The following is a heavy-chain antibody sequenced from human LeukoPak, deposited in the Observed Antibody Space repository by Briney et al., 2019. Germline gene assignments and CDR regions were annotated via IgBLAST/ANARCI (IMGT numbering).Heavy chain of an antibody. J-gene: IGHJ6*02. CDR1: GFTFSSYS. CDR3: VRDSSGWYNGYYGMDV. Sequence: PGGSLRLSCAASGFTFSSYSMNWVRQAPGKGLEWVSSISSSSSYIYYADSVKGRFTISRDNAKNSLYLQMNSLRAEDTAVYYCVRDSSGWYNGYYGMDVWGQGTTVTVSS. D-gene: IGHD6-19*01. V-gene: IGHV3-21*01. CDR2: ISSSSSYI.